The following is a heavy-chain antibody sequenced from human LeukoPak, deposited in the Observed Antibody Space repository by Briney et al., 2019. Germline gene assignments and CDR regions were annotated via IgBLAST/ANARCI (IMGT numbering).Heavy chain of an antibody. Sequence: PSETLSLTCTVSGGSISSRIYYWGWIRQPPGKGLEWIGSIYYSGSTYYNPSLKSRVTISVDTSKNQFSLKLSSVTAADTAVYYCARDYYGSGSPQNWFDPWGQGTLVTVSS. J-gene: IGHJ5*02. CDR3: ARDYYGSGSPQNWFDP. D-gene: IGHD3-10*01. CDR1: GGSISSRIYY. V-gene: IGHV4-39*07. CDR2: IYYSGST.